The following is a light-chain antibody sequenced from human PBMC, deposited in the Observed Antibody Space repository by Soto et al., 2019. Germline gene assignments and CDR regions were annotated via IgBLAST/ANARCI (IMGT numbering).Light chain of an antibody. CDR2: DVS. J-gene: IGLJ3*02. Sequence: QSALTQAASVSGSPGQSITISCTGTSSDVGGYNYVSWYQQHPGKAPKLIIYDVSNRPSGVSDRFAGSKSGNTASLTISGLQAEDGADYYCSSYTSTNTGVFGGGTKVTVL. CDR3: SSYTSTNTGV. CDR1: SSDVGGYNY. V-gene: IGLV2-14*01.